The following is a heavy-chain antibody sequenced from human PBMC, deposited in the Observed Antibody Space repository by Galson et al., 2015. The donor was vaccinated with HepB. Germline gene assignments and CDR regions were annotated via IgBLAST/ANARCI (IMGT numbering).Heavy chain of an antibody. V-gene: IGHV4-39*01. D-gene: IGHD6-19*01. J-gene: IGHJ2*01. CDR1: GGSIRSTSDY. CDR2: IYYTGRT. CDR3: ARQPYINGWLYWYFDV. Sequence: LTCTVSGGSIRSTSDYWVWIRQTPGKGMEWIGSIYYTGRTFYNPALKSRVTTSVDASKNEVSLKVRSMTAADTSAYFCARQPYINGWLYWYFDVWGRGTLVTVSS.